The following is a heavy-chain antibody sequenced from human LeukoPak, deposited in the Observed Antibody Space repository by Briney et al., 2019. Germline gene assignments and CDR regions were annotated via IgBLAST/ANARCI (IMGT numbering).Heavy chain of an antibody. J-gene: IGHJ4*02. D-gene: IGHD6-6*01. CDR1: GYSISSGYY. V-gene: IGHV4-38-2*02. CDR3: ARDLGIAARPDY. Sequence: SETLSLTCTVSGYSISSGYYWGWIRQPPGKGLEWIGTIYHSGSTYYNPSLKSRVTISVDTSKNQFSLKLSSVTAADTAVYYCARDLGIAARPDYWGQGTLVTVSS. CDR2: IYHSGST.